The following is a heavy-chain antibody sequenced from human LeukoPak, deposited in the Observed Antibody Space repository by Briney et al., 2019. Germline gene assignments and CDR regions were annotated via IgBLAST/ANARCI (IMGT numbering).Heavy chain of an antibody. CDR2: IIPIFGTA. V-gene: IGHV1-69*13. J-gene: IGHJ4*02. Sequence: ASVKVSCKASGGTFSSYAISWVRQAPGRGLEWMGGIIPIFGTANYAQKFQGRVTITADESTSTAYMELSSLRSEDTAVYYCARDASDRYGDPLTFDYWGQGTLVTVSS. D-gene: IGHD4-17*01. CDR3: ARDASDRYGDPLTFDY. CDR1: GGTFSSYA.